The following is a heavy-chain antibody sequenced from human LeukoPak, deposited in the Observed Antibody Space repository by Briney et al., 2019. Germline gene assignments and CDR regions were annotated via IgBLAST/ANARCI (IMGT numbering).Heavy chain of an antibody. D-gene: IGHD3-22*01. V-gene: IGHV3-30*02. CDR3: AKTLYYDSSGFGAFDI. J-gene: IGHJ3*02. CDR2: IRYDESDK. CDR1: GFTFSHYG. Sequence: GGSLRLSCATSGFTFSHYGMHWVRQAPGRGLDWVAHIRYDESDKYYADSVKGRFTISRDNAKNSLYLQMNSLRAEDTAVYYCAKTLYYDSSGFGAFDIWGQGTMVTVSS.